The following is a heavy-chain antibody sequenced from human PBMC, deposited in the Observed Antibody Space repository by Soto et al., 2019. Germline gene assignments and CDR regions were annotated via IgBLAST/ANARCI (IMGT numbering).Heavy chain of an antibody. CDR3: ATRIPVFGLLIHPFDR. Sequence: SETLSLTCADYGGSFNGYYWNWIRQPPGKGLEWIGEINHTGSTHYNPSLKSRVTMSVDTSKNHFSLRLSSLTASDTAIYYCATRIPVFGLLIHPFDRWGQGTQFTVSS. CDR1: GGSFNGYY. J-gene: IGHJ5*02. V-gene: IGHV4-34*01. CDR2: INHTGST. D-gene: IGHD3-3*01.